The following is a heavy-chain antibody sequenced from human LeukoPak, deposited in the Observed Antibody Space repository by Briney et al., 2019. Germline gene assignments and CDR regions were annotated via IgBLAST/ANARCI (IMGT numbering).Heavy chain of an antibody. J-gene: IGHJ4*02. Sequence: GGSLRLSCAASGFTFSSYAMSWVRQAPGKGLEWVAVISYDGSNKYYADSVKGRFTISRDNSKNTLYLQMNSLRAEDTAVYYCARDRLRQYYFDYWGQGTLVTVSS. CDR2: ISYDGSNK. CDR3: ARDRLRQYYFDY. D-gene: IGHD4-17*01. CDR1: GFTFSSYA. V-gene: IGHV3-30-3*01.